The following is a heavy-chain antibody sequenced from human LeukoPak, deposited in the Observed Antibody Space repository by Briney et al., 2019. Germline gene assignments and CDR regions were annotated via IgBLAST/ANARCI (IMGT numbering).Heavy chain of an antibody. CDR1: GVSISSYF. D-gene: IGHD1-26*01. Sequence: SETLSLTCTVSGVSISSYFWSWIRQPPGKGLEWIGYIYNSGSTNYNAPLKSRVTISVDTSKNQFSLKLTSVIAADTAVYYCVRRIVGTTTRGYFDYWGQGTLVTVSS. CDR3: VRRIVGTTTRGYFDY. CDR2: IYNSGST. J-gene: IGHJ4*02. V-gene: IGHV4-59*08.